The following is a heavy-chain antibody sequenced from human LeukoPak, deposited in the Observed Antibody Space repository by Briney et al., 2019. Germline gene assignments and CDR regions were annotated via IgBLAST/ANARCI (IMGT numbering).Heavy chain of an antibody. CDR1: GFFFSNYD. CDR2: LSSSGGST. D-gene: IGHD4-17*01. J-gene: IGHJ4*02. Sequence: SGGSLRLSCVASGFFFSNYDMNWVRQAPGKGLEWVSGLSSSGGSTFYADSVKGRFTTSRDNSKNTVYLQMNSLRGEDTAIYYSSRGVTVTTDFWGQGTLVTVSS. CDR3: SRGVTVTTDF. V-gene: IGHV3-23*01.